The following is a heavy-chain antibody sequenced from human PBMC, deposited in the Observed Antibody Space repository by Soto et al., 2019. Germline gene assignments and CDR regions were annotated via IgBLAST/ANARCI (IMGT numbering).Heavy chain of an antibody. CDR2: ISYDEINE. J-gene: IGHJ6*03. D-gene: IGHD3-3*01. V-gene: IGHV3-30*03. CDR3: ATLNRFLEWSPIYYYYYYMDV. Sequence: GGSLRLSCAASGFTFSRYSLHWVRQAPGKGLEWVAVISYDEINEHYADSVKGRFTISRDSSKNTLYLQMNSLRAEDTAVYYCATLNRFLEWSPIYYYYYYMDVWGKGTTVTVSS. CDR1: GFTFSRYS.